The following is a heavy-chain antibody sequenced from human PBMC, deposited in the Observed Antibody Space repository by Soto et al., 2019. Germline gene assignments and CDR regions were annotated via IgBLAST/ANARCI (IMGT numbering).Heavy chain of an antibody. CDR1: GYTFTGDY. CDR3: ARLPTGSSYYFDY. J-gene: IGHJ4*02. V-gene: IGHV1-2*04. CDR2: INPNSGGT. Sequence: QVQLVQSGAEVKEPGASVKVSCKASGYTFTGDYLHWVRQAPGHGLEWMGWINPNSGGTNYAQTFHGWVTMTRDTSLSTAYMELSRLRSDDTAVYYCARLPTGSSYYFDYWGQGTLVTVSS. D-gene: IGHD6-6*01.